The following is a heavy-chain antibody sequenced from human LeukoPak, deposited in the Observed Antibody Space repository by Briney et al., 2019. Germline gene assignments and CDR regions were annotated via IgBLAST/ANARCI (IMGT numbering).Heavy chain of an antibody. J-gene: IGHJ6*03. D-gene: IGHD5-12*01. Sequence: ASVKVSCKASGYTFTSYAMNWVRQAPGQGLEWMGWINTNTGNPTYAQGFTGRFVFSLDTSVSTAYLQISSLKAEDTAVYYCAREHSGYDFPGRDYYYMDVWGKGTTVTVSS. CDR2: INTNTGNP. V-gene: IGHV7-4-1*02. CDR3: AREHSGYDFPGRDYYYMDV. CDR1: GYTFTSYA.